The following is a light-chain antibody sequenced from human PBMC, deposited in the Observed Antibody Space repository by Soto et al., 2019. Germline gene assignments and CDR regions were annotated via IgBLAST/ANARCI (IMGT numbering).Light chain of an antibody. CDR2: AAS. Sequence: DIQMTQSPSSLSASVGDRVTITCRASQSVTSYFNWYQQRPGKAPKLLIYAASSLQSGVPSRFSGSGSGTDFTLTISSLQREDFATYYCQQSYGTPRTFGQGTKVDIK. CDR3: QQSYGTPRT. J-gene: IGKJ1*01. CDR1: QSVTSY. V-gene: IGKV1-39*01.